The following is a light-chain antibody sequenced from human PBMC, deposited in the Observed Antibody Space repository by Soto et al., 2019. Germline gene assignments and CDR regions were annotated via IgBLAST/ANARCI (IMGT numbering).Light chain of an antibody. Sequence: EVVRPQSPVTLSVSPGERATLSCRASQSVTSNLAWYKQKPGQAPRLLIYGASTRATGIPARFSGSGSGTEFTLIVSRLQYEDFAVYYCQQYNHWAVTFGGGSKVDIK. CDR1: QSVTSN. CDR2: GAS. V-gene: IGKV3-15*01. CDR3: QQYNHWAVT. J-gene: IGKJ4*01.